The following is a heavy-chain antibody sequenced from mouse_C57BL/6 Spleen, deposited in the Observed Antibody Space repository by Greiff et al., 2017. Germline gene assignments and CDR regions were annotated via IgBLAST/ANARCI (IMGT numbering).Heavy chain of an antibody. CDR2: IYPGSGST. D-gene: IGHD2-4*01. CDR3: ARGVYDYDY. Sequence: QVQLQQPGAELVKPGASVKMSCKASGYTFTSYWITWVKQRPGQGLEWIGDIYPGSGSTNYNEKFTSKATLTVDTSSGTASLQLSSLTSEDSAVYYCARGVYDYDYWGQGTTLTVSS. CDR1: GYTFTSYW. J-gene: IGHJ2*01. V-gene: IGHV1-55*01.